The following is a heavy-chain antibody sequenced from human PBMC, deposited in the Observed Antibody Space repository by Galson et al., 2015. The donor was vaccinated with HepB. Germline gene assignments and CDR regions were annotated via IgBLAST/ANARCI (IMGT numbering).Heavy chain of an antibody. Sequence: QSGAEVKKPGESLKISCKGSGSSFTSYWIGWVRQMPGKGLEWMGIIYPGDSDTRYSPSFQGQVTISAGKSISTAYLQWSSLKASDTAMYYCARTPMVRGVISWFDPWGQGTLVTVSS. V-gene: IGHV5-51*01. CDR1: GSSFTSYW. D-gene: IGHD3-10*01. CDR3: ARTPMVRGVISWFDP. J-gene: IGHJ5*02. CDR2: IYPGDSDT.